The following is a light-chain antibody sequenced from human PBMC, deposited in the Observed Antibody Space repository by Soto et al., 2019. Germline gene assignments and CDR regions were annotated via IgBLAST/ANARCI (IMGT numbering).Light chain of an antibody. CDR2: GAS. CDR3: QQYNNWPLYT. Sequence: EIVMTQSPATLSVSPGERATLSCRASQSISSNLAWYQQKPGQAPRLLIYGASTRATGTPARFSGSGSGAEFTLTISSLQSEDFAVYYWQQYNNWPLYTFGQGTKLEIK. CDR1: QSISSN. J-gene: IGKJ2*01. V-gene: IGKV3-15*01.